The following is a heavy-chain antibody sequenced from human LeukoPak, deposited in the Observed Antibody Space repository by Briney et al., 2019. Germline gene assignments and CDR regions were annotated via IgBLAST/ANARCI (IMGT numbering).Heavy chain of an antibody. D-gene: IGHD3-3*01. Sequence: PGRSLRLSCAASGFTFDDYAMHWVRQAPGKGLEWVSGISTSSSYIYYADSVKGRFTISRDNARNSLYLQMNSLRAEDTAVYYCARCDFLAYELQTYYFDYWGQGTLVTVSS. CDR2: ISTSSSYI. CDR1: GFTFDDYA. J-gene: IGHJ4*02. CDR3: ARCDFLAYELQTYYFDY. V-gene: IGHV3-21*01.